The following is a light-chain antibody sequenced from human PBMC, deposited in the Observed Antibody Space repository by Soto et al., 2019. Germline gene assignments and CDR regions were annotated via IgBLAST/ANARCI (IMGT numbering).Light chain of an antibody. V-gene: IGLV1-51*01. CDR1: RSNVEVNY. CDR3: GTWDSSLSAVV. Sequence: QSVLTQPPSVSAAPGQRVTISCSGSRSNVEVNYVSWYQQLPGTAPKLLIYDNNMRPSGIPDRFSGSKSGTSATLDITGLQTGDEATFSCGTWDSSLSAVVFGGGTKLTVL. J-gene: IGLJ2*01. CDR2: DNN.